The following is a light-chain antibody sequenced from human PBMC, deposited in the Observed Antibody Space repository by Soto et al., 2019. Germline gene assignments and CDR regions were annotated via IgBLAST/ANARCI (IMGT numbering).Light chain of an antibody. Sequence: EVTQYTSTLSASVGDRVTITCRASQTISSWLAWYQQKPGKAPKLLIYKASTLKSGVPSRFSGSGSGTEFTLTISSLQPDDFATYYCQHYNIYSEPFGQGTMVAIK. CDR1: QTISSW. CDR2: KAS. V-gene: IGKV1-5*03. J-gene: IGKJ1*01. CDR3: QHYNIYSEP.